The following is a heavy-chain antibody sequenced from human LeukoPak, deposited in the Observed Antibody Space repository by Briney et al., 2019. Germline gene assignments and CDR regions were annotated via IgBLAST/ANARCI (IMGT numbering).Heavy chain of an antibody. CDR2: ISDIGSI. CDR1: GGSISSFY. V-gene: IGHV4-59*08. Sequence: SETLSLTCTVSGGSISSFYWSWIREPPGKGLEWIAYISDIGSINYNPSLKSRVTISLDTSKNQFSLKLSSVTAADTAVYYCAGYHPRNTVDFWGQGTLATVSS. D-gene: IGHD2/OR15-2a*01. CDR3: AGYHPRNTVDF. J-gene: IGHJ4*02.